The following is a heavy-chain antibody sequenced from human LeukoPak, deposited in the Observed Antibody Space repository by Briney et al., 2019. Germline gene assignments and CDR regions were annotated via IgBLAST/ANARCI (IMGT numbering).Heavy chain of an antibody. V-gene: IGHV1-2*02. CDR3: AQYDFWSGYSLG. CDR1: GYTFTGYY. Sequence: ASVKVSCKASGYTFTGYYMHWERQAPGQGLEWMGWINPNSGGTNYAQKFQGRVTMTRDTSISTAYMELSRLRSDDTAVYYCAQYDFWSGYSLGWGQGTLVTVSS. D-gene: IGHD3-3*01. CDR2: INPNSGGT. J-gene: IGHJ4*02.